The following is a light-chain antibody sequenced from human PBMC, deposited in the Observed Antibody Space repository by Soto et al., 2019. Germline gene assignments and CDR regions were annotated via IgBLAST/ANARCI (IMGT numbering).Light chain of an antibody. J-gene: IGKJ3*01. V-gene: IGKV3-20*01. CDR1: QSVSSSY. Sequence: EIVLTQSPGTLSLSPGERATLSCRASQSVSSSYLAWYQQKPGQAPRLLIYGASSRATGIPDRFSGSGSGTDFTLTISRLEPEDFAVYDCQHYGSSLLFTFGPGTKVDIK. CDR2: GAS. CDR3: QHYGSSLLFT.